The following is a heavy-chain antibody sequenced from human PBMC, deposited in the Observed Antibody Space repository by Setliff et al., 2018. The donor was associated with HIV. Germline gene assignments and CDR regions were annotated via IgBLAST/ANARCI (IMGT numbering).Heavy chain of an antibody. CDR1: GYTFTSYY. CDR3: ASPIRSRENLYYYGMDV. J-gene: IGHJ6*02. V-gene: IGHV1-46*01. Sequence: GASVKVSCKASGYTFTSYYMHWVRQAPGQGLEWMGIINPSGSSTSYAQKFQGRVTMTRDTSTSTVYMELSSLRSEDTAVYYCASPIRSRENLYYYGMDVWGQGTTVTVSS. D-gene: IGHD2-2*01. CDR2: INPSGSST.